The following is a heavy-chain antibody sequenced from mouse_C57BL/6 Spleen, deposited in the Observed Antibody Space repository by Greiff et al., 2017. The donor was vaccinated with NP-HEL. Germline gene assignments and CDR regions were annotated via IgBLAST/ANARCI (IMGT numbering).Heavy chain of an antibody. CDR1: GYAFSSYW. D-gene: IGHD2-4*01. J-gene: IGHJ1*03. CDR3: ARRGFYDYDLYFDV. CDR2: IYPGDGDT. V-gene: IGHV1-80*01. Sequence: VQLQQSGAELVKPGASVKISCKASGYAFSSYWMNWVKQRPGKGLEWIGQIYPGDGDTNYNGKFKGKATLTADKSSSTAYMQLSSLTSEDSAVYFCARRGFYDYDLYFDVWGTGTTVTVSS.